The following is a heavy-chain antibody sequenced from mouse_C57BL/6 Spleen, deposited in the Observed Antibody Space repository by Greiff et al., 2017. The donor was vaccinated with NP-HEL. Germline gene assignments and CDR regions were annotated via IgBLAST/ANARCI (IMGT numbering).Heavy chain of an antibody. CDR2: IYPSDSET. CDR3: ARYDYDGGFAY. V-gene: IGHV1-61*01. Sequence: QVQLKQPGAELVRPGSSVKLSCKASGYTFTSYWMDWVKQRPGQGLEWIGNIYPSDSETHYNQKFKDKATLTVDKSSSTAYMQLSSLTSEDSAVYYCARYDYDGGFAYWGQGTLVCLC. J-gene: IGHJ3*01. CDR1: GYTFTSYW. D-gene: IGHD2-4*01.